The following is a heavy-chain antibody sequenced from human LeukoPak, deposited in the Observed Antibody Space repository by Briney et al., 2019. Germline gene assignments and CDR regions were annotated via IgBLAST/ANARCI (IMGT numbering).Heavy chain of an antibody. D-gene: IGHD5-12*01. CDR1: GGSISSSNW. CDR3: ARVSGYEPYYFDY. CDR2: IYHSGST. V-gene: IGHV4-4*02. Sequence: SGTLSLTCAVSGGSISSSNWWSWVRQPPGKGLEWIGEIYHSGSTNYNPSLKSRVTISVDRSKNQFSLKLSSVTAADTAVYYCARVSGYEPYYFDYWGQATLVTVSS. J-gene: IGHJ4*02.